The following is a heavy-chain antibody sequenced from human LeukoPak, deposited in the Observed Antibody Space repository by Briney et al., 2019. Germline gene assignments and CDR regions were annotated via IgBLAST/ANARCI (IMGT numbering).Heavy chain of an antibody. CDR1: GGSISSGSYY. CDR2: IYTSGST. J-gene: IGHJ4*02. D-gene: IGHD5-12*01. Sequence: ASQTLSLTCTVSGGSISSGSYYWSWIRQPAGKGLEWIGRIYTSGSTNYNPSLKSRVTISVDTSKNQFSLKLSSVTAADTAVYYCARVSEEWLPDYWGQGTLVTVSS. V-gene: IGHV4-61*02. CDR3: ARVSEEWLPDY.